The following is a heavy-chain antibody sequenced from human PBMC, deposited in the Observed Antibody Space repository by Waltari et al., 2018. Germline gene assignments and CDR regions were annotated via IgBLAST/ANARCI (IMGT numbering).Heavy chain of an antibody. J-gene: IGHJ6*03. D-gene: IGHD2-15*01. CDR3: ARERGCSGGSCSLFGYYMDV. V-gene: IGHV3-7*01. Sequence: EVQLVESGGGLVQPGGSLRLSCAASGFTFSSYWMSWVRQAPGKGLEWVANIKQDGSEKYYVDSGKGRFTISRDNAKNSLYLQMNSLRAEDTAVYYCARERGCSGGSCSLFGYYMDVWGKGTTVTVSS. CDR1: GFTFSSYW. CDR2: IKQDGSEK.